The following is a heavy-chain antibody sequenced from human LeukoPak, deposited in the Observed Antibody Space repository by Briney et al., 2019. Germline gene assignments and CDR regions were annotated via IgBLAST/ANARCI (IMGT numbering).Heavy chain of an antibody. Sequence: GGSLRLSCAASGFTFSSYVMSWVRQAPGKGLEWVSSISNSGGSTYYADSVKGRFTISRDNSKNTLYLQMNSLRAEDTAVYYCAKSAYYDSSGYYREWYFDYWGQGTLVTVSS. D-gene: IGHD3-22*01. CDR3: AKSAYYDSSGYYREWYFDY. CDR2: ISNSGGST. J-gene: IGHJ4*02. CDR1: GFTFSSYV. V-gene: IGHV3-23*01.